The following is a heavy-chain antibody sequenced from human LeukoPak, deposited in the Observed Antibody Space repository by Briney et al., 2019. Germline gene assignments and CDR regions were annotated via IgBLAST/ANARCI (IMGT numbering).Heavy chain of an antibody. CDR1: GYTFTSYG. CDR2: ISAYNGNT. J-gene: IGHJ6*04. V-gene: IGHV1-18*04. D-gene: IGHD2-2*01. Sequence: ASVKVSCKASGYTFTSYGIRWVRQAPGQGLEWMGRISAYNGNTNYAQKLQGRVTMTTDTSTSTAYMELRSLRSDDTAVYHCARLCSSTSCYPHYYYGMDVWGKGTTVTVSS. CDR3: ARLCSSTSCYPHYYYGMDV.